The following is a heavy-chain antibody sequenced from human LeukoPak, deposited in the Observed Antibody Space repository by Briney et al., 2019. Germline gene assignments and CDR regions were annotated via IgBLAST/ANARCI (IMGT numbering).Heavy chain of an antibody. CDR2: MNPNSGNT. CDR3: ATRGLGTNGFDR. D-gene: IGHD4-17*01. Sequence: ASVKVSCKASGYTFTSYDINWVRQATGQGLEWMGWMNPNSGNTGYAQKFQGRVTMTRNTSISTAYMELSSLRSEDTAVYYCATRGLGTNGFDRWGQGTLVTVSS. J-gene: IGHJ5*02. V-gene: IGHV1-8*01. CDR1: GYTFTSYD.